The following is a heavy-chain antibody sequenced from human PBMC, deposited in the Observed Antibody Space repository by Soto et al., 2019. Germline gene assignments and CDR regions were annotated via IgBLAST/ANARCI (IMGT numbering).Heavy chain of an antibody. J-gene: IGHJ3*02. CDR3: TKPEYSSGWGTFDI. D-gene: IGHD6-19*01. V-gene: IGHV3-23*01. Sequence: LRLSCTASGFTFSRYGMNWVRKAPGKGLEWVSTISGSGDKIFHADSVRGRFTISRDNSRDTLFLHMNSLRAEDTATYYCTKPEYSSGWGTFDIWGQGTMVTV. CDR2: ISGSGDKI. CDR1: GFTFSRYG.